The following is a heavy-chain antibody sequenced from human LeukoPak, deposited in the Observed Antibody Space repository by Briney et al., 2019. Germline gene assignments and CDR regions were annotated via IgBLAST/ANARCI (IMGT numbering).Heavy chain of an antibody. CDR2: IYPGDSDT. V-gene: IGHV5-51*01. J-gene: IGHJ4*02. CDR1: GYSFTSYW. Sequence: GESLKISCKGSGYSFTSYWIGWVRQMPGNGLEWMGIIYPGDSDTRYSPSFPGQVTISADKSISTAYLQWSSLKASDTAMYCCARLGPHCSGGSCYRYFDYWGQGTLVTVSS. D-gene: IGHD2-15*01. CDR3: ARLGPHCSGGSCYRYFDY.